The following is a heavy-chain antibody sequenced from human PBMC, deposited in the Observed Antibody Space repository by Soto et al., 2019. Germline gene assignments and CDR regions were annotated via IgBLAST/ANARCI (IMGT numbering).Heavy chain of an antibody. CDR1: GCTFSSYA. V-gene: IGHV1-69*13. Sequence: SVKVSCKASGCTFSSYAISWVRQAPGQGLEWMGGIIPIFGTANYAQKFQGRVTITADESTSAAYTELSSLRSEDTAVYYCARTYYYDSSGYYFDYWGQGTLVTVSS. D-gene: IGHD3-22*01. CDR3: ARTYYYDSSGYYFDY. CDR2: IIPIFGTA. J-gene: IGHJ4*02.